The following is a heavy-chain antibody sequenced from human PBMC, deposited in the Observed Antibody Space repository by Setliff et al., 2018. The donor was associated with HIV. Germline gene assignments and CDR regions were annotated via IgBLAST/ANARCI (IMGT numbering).Heavy chain of an antibody. V-gene: IGHV4-39*07. CDR2: IHYNDGKT. CDR3: ARPQRWLQFYFQH. Sequence: TSETLSLTCTVSGDSITNSMHYWSWIRQPPGKGLEFIGSIHYNDGKTHYNAALRSRVTISADTPKNQFSLNLTSVTAADTAVYYCARPQRWLQFYFQHWGQGTLVTVSS. D-gene: IGHD5-12*01. J-gene: IGHJ1*01. CDR1: GDSITNSMHY.